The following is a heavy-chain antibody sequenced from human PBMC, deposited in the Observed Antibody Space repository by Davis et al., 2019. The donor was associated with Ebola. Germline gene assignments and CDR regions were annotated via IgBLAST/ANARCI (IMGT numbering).Heavy chain of an antibody. D-gene: IGHD4-11*01. Sequence: SDTLSPTCAVYGGSSSGYYWSWIRQPPGKGLEWIGEINHSGSTNYNPSLTSRVTISVDTSTTQFSLKLSPVTVADTAVYYCARVLMTTLGIGYGMDVWGQGTTVTVSS. CDR2: INHSGST. V-gene: IGHV4-34*01. CDR3: ARVLMTTLGIGYGMDV. CDR1: GGSSSGYY. J-gene: IGHJ6*02.